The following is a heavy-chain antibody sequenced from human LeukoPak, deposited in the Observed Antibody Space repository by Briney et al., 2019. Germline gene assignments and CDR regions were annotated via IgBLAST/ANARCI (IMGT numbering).Heavy chain of an antibody. D-gene: IGHD2-2*01. CDR1: GFTFSSYA. CDR2: ISGSGGST. V-gene: IGHV3-23*01. CDR3: AREGTYCSSTSCYEYDV. Sequence: GGSLRLSCAASGFTFSSYAMSWVRQAPGKGLEWVSAISGSGGSTYYADSVKGRFTISRDNSKNTLYLQMNSLRAEDTAVYYCAREGTYCSSTSCYEYDVWGQGTTVTVSS. J-gene: IGHJ6*02.